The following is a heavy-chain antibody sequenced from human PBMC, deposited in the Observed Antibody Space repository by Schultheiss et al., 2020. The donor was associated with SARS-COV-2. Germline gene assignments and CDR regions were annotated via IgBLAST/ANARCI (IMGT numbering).Heavy chain of an antibody. D-gene: IGHD4-17*01. CDR2: INHSGST. Sequence: LETLSLTCAVYGGSFSGYYWSWIRQPPGKGLEWIGEINHSGSTNYNPSLKSRVTISVDTSKNQFSLKLSSVTAADTAVYYCARRTTVTPTFDYWGQGTLVTVSS. V-gene: IGHV4-34*01. J-gene: IGHJ4*02. CDR1: GGSFSGYY. CDR3: ARRTTVTPTFDY.